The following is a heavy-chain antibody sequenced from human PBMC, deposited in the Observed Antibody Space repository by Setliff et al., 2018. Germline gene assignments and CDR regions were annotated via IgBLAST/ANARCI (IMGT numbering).Heavy chain of an antibody. CDR2: IHPSGST. V-gene: IGHV4-61*02. CDR1: GDSISSGSYH. D-gene: IGHD1-1*01. Sequence: PSETLSLTCTVSGDSISSGSYHWSWIRKPAGKGLEWIGRIHPSGSTNYNPSLKGRVTISVDTSKNQFSLKVSSVTAADTAVYYCARTTGSTHNWLDPWGPGTLVTVSS. J-gene: IGHJ5*02. CDR3: ARTTGSTHNWLDP.